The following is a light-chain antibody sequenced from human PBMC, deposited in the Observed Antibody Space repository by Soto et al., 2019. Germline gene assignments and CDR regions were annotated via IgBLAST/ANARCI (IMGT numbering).Light chain of an antibody. Sequence: DIQMTQSPSTLSGSVGERVTITCRASQTISSWLAWYQQKPGKAPKLLIYKASTLKSGVPSRFSGSGSGTEFTLTISRLQPDDFATYYCQHYKCYSEAFGQGTKVDIK. CDR2: KAS. V-gene: IGKV1-5*03. CDR1: QTISSW. CDR3: QHYKCYSEA. J-gene: IGKJ1*01.